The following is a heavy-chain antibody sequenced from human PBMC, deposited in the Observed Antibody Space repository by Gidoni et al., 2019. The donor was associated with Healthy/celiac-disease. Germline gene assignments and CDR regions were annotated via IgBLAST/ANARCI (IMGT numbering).Heavy chain of an antibody. CDR2: IVVGSGNT. CDR1: GFTVTSSA. CDR3: AADTRDDGYYYYYMDV. J-gene: IGHJ6*03. Sequence: QMQLVQSGPEVKKPGTSVKVSCKASGFTVTSSAMQWVRQARGQRLEWIGWIVVGSGNTNYAQKFQERVTITRDMSTSKAYMEMSSLRSEDTAVYYCAADTRDDGYYYYYMDVWGKGTTVTVSS. V-gene: IGHV1-58*02. D-gene: IGHD2-15*01.